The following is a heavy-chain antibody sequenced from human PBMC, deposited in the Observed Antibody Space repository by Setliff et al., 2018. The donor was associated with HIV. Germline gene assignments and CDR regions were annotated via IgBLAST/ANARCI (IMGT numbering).Heavy chain of an antibody. CDR2: IYHSGNT. V-gene: IGHV4-38-2*02. CDR3: ARSVMTTTNYFDY. CDR1: GYSISSDYW. J-gene: IGHJ4*02. D-gene: IGHD4-4*01. Sequence: SETLSLTCTVSGYSISSDYWWGWIRQPPGKGLEWIGSIYHSGNTYYNPSLKSRVIISVDIYKNQFSLKLTSVTAANTAVFYCARSVMTTTNYFDYWGPGTLVTVSS.